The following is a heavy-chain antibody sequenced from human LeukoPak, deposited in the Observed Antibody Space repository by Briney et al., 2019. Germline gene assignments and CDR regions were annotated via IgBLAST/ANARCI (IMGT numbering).Heavy chain of an antibody. V-gene: IGHV3-15*01. Sequence: GGSLRLSCAASGFSFNDHWMHWVRQAPGKGLEWVGRIKSKTDGGTTDYAAPVKGRFTISRDDSKNTLYLQMNSLKTEDTAVYYCTTDLYYDFWSGNDYWGQGTLVTVSS. CDR2: IKSKTDGGTT. D-gene: IGHD3-3*01. CDR1: GFSFNDHW. CDR3: TTDLYYDFWSGNDY. J-gene: IGHJ4*02.